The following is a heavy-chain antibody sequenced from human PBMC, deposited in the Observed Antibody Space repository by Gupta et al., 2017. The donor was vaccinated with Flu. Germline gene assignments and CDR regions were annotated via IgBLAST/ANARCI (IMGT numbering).Heavy chain of an antibody. CDR3: AKEGSRIYNWFDP. CDR2: ILYDGTNK. Sequence: VQLVESGGGVVQPGRSLXLXXAAXGXPXXXYGMHWVRQAPGKGLEWVSYILYDGTNKYYADSVKGRFTISRDNSKNTLYLQMNSLRAEDTAVYYCAKEGSRIYNWFDPWGQGTLVTVSS. CDR1: GXPXXXYG. J-gene: IGHJ5*02. D-gene: IGHD2-15*01. V-gene: IGHV3-30*18.